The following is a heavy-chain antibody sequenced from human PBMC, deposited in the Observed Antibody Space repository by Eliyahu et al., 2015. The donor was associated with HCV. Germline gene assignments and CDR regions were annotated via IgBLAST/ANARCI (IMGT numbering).Heavy chain of an antibody. J-gene: IGHJ3*02. D-gene: IGHD3-22*01. V-gene: IGHV3-11*01. CDR3: ARDETRYFYDSSDYYPDAFDI. Sequence: KGRFTISRDNAKNSLYVQMNSLRAEDTAVYYCARDETRYFYDSSDYYPDAFDIWGQGTMVTVSS.